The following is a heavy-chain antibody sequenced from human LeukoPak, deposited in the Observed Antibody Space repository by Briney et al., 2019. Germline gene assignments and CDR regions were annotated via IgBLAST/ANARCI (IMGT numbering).Heavy chain of an antibody. Sequence: PGGSLRLSCAASEFSFSASAIHWVRQASGKGLEWVGHIRTKANNYATAYAASVKGRFTISRDDSKNTAYLQMNSLKTEDTAVYYCARHGRTSVRTTGTTGFVFYYYYMDVWGKGTTVTISS. CDR1: EFSFSASA. CDR3: ARHGRTSVRTTGTTGFVFYYYYMDV. D-gene: IGHD1-1*01. J-gene: IGHJ6*03. V-gene: IGHV3-73*01. CDR2: IRTKANNYAT.